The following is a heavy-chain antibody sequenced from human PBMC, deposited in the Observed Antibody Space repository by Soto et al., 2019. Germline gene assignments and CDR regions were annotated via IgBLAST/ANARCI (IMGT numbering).Heavy chain of an antibody. Sequence: QVQLQESGGGVVQPGRSLRLSCTASGFTFSSYGMHWVRQAPGKGLEWVAVISYDGRNKFYADSVKGRFTISRDNSKNTLDLQMNSLRGEDSALYYRAKDRHDWNRIGYFDYWGQGTLVTVSA. CDR2: ISYDGRNK. J-gene: IGHJ4*02. V-gene: IGHV3-30*18. D-gene: IGHD1-1*01. CDR1: GFTFSSYG. CDR3: AKDRHDWNRIGYFDY.